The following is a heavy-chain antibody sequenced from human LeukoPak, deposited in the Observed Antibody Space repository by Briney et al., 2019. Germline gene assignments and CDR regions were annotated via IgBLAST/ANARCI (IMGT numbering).Heavy chain of an antibody. CDR2: IKQDGSEK. D-gene: IGHD3-9*01. J-gene: IGHJ4*02. CDR1: GFTFSDYY. Sequence: GGSLRLSCAASGFTFSDYYMSWVRQAPGKGLEWVANIKQDGSEKYYVDSVKGRFTISRDNAKNSLYLQMNSLRAEDTAVYYCARRVRYFDWDQFDYWGQGTLVTVSS. CDR3: ARRVRYFDWDQFDY. V-gene: IGHV3-7*01.